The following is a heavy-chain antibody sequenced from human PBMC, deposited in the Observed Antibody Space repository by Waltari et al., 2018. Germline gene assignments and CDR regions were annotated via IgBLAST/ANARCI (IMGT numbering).Heavy chain of an antibody. Sequence: EVQLVESGGGLVQPGGSLRLSCAASGFTFSSYAMSWVRQAPGKGLEWVSAISGSGGSTDYADSVKGRFTISRDNSKNTLYLQMNSLRAEDTAVYYCAKVAIFGVVIIDYFDYWGQGTLVTVSS. J-gene: IGHJ4*02. D-gene: IGHD3-3*01. CDR2: ISGSGGST. CDR1: GFTFSSYA. V-gene: IGHV3-23*04. CDR3: AKVAIFGVVIIDYFDY.